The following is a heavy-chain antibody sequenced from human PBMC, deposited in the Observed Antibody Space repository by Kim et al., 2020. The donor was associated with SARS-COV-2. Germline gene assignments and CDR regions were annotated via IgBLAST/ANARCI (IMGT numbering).Heavy chain of an antibody. D-gene: IGHD7-27*01. CDR2: IWYDGSNK. Sequence: GGSLRLSCAASGFTFSSYGMHWVRQAPGKGLEWVAVIWYDGSNKYYADSVKGRFTISRDNSKNTLYLQMNSLRAEDTAVYYCARGRGLGISGGYYYGMDVWGQGTTVTVSS. V-gene: IGHV3-33*01. CDR1: GFTFSSYG. J-gene: IGHJ6*02. CDR3: ARGRGLGISGGYYYGMDV.